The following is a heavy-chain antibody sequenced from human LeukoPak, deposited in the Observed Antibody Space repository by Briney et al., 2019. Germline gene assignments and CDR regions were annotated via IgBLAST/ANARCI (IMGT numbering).Heavy chain of an antibody. Sequence: SETLSLTCSVSGDSITSYYWTWIRQPPGKGLEWVAYIYYSGSTNSNPSLKSRVAISLDTSKSQISLKLTSVSAADTAIYYRARSMAPRPGDYYFDLWGRGTLVTVSS. CDR1: GDSITSYY. V-gene: IGHV4-59*08. CDR2: IYYSGST. D-gene: IGHD6-6*01. CDR3: ARSMAPRPGDYYFDL. J-gene: IGHJ2*01.